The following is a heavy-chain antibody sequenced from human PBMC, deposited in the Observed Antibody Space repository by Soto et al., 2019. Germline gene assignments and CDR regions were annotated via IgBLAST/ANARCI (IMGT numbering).Heavy chain of an antibody. V-gene: IGHV3-30*18. CDR3: AKGGNWNTNYGMDV. J-gene: IGHJ6*02. CDR2: ISFDGSNQ. Sequence: QVQLVGSGGGVVQPGKSLRLSCVGSGFTFRTYGMHWVRQAPGKGLEWVAVISFDGSNQYYTESVKGRFTISRDNSKNTLYLQMSRLTSADTAVYYCAKGGNWNTNYGMDVWGQGTTVIVSS. CDR1: GFTFRTYG. D-gene: IGHD1-20*01.